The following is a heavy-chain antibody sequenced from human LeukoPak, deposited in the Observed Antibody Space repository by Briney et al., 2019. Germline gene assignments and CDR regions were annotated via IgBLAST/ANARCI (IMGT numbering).Heavy chain of an antibody. CDR2: IYYSGST. CDR3: ARALYSSSWYDY. Sequence: SETLSLTCTVSGGSISSYYWSWIRQPPGKGLEWIGYIYYSGSTNYNPSLKSRVTISVDTSKNQFSLKLSSVTAADTAVYYCARALYSSSWYDYWGQGTLVIVSS. D-gene: IGHD6-13*01. J-gene: IGHJ4*02. CDR1: GGSISSYY. V-gene: IGHV4-59*01.